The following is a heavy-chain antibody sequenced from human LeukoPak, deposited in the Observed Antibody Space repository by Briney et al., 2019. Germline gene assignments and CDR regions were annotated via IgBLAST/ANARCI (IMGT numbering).Heavy chain of an antibody. Sequence: SETLSLTCTISGGSISSYYWSWIRQPAGKGLEWIGRVYTSGSTNYNPSLKSRVTMSVDTSKNQFSLKLSSVTAADTAVYYCARELHYYDSSGYCYYFDYWGQGTLATVSS. D-gene: IGHD3-22*01. CDR2: VYTSGST. J-gene: IGHJ4*02. CDR1: GGSISSYY. V-gene: IGHV4-4*07. CDR3: ARELHYYDSSGYCYYFDY.